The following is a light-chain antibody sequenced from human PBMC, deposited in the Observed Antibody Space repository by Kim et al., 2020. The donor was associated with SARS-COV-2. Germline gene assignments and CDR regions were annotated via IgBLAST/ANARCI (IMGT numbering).Light chain of an antibody. Sequence: VSPGERATLSCRASQSVSSNFASYQQKPGDAPSRLIYGASTRGTGVPARCSGGGSATEFTLPISSMQSEDFAVYYCRQYNSWPRTFGQGTRLDIK. J-gene: IGKJ5*01. CDR2: GAS. CDR1: QSVSSN. CDR3: RQYNSWPRT. V-gene: IGKV3-15*01.